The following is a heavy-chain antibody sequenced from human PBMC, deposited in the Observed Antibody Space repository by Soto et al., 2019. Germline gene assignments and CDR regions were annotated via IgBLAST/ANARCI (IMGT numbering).Heavy chain of an antibody. V-gene: IGHV4-30-2*01. D-gene: IGHD2-2*01. J-gene: IGHJ4*02. Sequence: SETLSLTCTVSGGSISSGDYYWSWIRQPPGKGLEWIGYMYHSGSTYYNPSLKSRVTISIDRSRDQFSLKLSSVTAADTAVYYCARVPDYWGQGILVTVSS. CDR2: MYHSGST. CDR3: ARVPDY. CDR1: GGSISSGDYY.